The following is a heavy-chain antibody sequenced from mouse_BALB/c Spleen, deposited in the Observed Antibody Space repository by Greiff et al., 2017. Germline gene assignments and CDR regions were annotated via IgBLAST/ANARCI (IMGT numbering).Heavy chain of an antibody. CDR1: GYSFTSYW. D-gene: IGHD1-2*01. CDR2: IYPGNSDT. CDR3: TREDYYGYDYFDY. J-gene: IGHJ2*01. Sequence: VQLQQSGTVLARPGASVKMSCKASGYSFTSYWMHWVKQRPGQGLEWIGAIYPGNSDTSYNQKFKGKAKLTAVTSASTAYMELSSLTNEDSAVYYCTREDYYGYDYFDYWGQGTTLTVSS. V-gene: IGHV1-5*01.